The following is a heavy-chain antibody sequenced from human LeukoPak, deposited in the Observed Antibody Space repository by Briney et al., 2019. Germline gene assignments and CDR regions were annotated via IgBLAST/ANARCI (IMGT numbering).Heavy chain of an antibody. V-gene: IGHV4-59*01. CDR2: IYYSGST. CDR1: GGSISSYY. CDR3: ARGVDDYYYYYYMDV. Sequence: SETLSLTCTVSGGSISSYYWSWIRQPPRKGLEWIGYIYYSGSTNYNPSLKSRVTISVDTSKNQFSLKLSSVTAADTAVYYCARGVDDYYYYYYMDVWGKGTTVTISS. D-gene: IGHD2-15*01. J-gene: IGHJ6*03.